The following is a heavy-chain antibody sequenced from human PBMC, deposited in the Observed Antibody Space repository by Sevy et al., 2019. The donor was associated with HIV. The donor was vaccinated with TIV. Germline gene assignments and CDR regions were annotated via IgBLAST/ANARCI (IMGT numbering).Heavy chain of an antibody. Sequence: ASVKVSCAAFGYTFTTYDINWVRQAPGQGFAWMGWMSPNTGATGFAQKFQGRVTLTRNKSITTAYMELSSLTYEDTAIYYCARGGNGDFWSYEYYYYGMDVWGQGTTVTVSS. CDR3: ARGGNGDFWSYEYYYYGMDV. V-gene: IGHV1-8*01. J-gene: IGHJ6*02. CDR2: MSPNTGAT. CDR1: GYTFTTYD. D-gene: IGHD3-3*01.